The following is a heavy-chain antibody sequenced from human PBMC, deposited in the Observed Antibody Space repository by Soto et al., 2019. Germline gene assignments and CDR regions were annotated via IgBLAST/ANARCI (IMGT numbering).Heavy chain of an antibody. CDR3: ARSPPQWLVRRGEYFQH. V-gene: IGHV4-34*01. CDR2: INHSGST. J-gene: IGHJ1*01. CDR1: GGSFSGYY. D-gene: IGHD6-19*01. Sequence: SETLSLTCTVYGGSFSGYYWSWIRQPPGKGLEWIGEINHSGSTNYNPSLKSRVTISVDTSKNQFSLKLSSVTAADTAVYYCARSPPQWLVRRGEYFQHWGQGTLVTVSS.